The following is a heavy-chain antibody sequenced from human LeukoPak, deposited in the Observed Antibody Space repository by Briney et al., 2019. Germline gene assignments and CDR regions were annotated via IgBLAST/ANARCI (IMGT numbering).Heavy chain of an antibody. CDR2: IYYSGST. CDR3: ARHWPEGPSGAAPTLYNWFDP. J-gene: IGHJ5*02. CDR1: GGSFSGYY. V-gene: IGHV4-59*08. Sequence: PSETLSLTCAVYGGSFSGYYWSWIRQPPGKGLEWIGYIYYSGSTNYNPSLKSRVTISVDTSKNQFSLKLSSVTAADTAVYYCARHWPEGPSGAAPTLYNWFDPWGQGTLVTVSS. D-gene: IGHD6-6*01.